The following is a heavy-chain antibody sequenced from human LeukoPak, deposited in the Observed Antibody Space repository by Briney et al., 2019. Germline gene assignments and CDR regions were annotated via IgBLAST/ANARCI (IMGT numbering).Heavy chain of an antibody. D-gene: IGHD6-13*01. CDR2: IYTSGST. CDR3: ARELAAAGTAGLEY. Sequence: SGTLPLTCTVSGVSISIYYCSWIRRPAGKGLEWVGRIYTSGSTNYNPSLKSRVTMSVDTSKNAFSLKLSSVTAADAAVYYCARELAAAGTAGLEYWGQGTLVTVFS. CDR1: GVSISIYY. J-gene: IGHJ4*02. V-gene: IGHV4-4*07.